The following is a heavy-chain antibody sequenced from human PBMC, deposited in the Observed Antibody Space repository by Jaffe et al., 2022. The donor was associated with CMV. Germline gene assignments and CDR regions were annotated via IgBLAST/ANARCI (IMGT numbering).Heavy chain of an antibody. Sequence: QVQLQESGPGLVKPSETLSLTCTVSGGSISSYYWSWIRQPPGKGLEWIGYIYYSGSTNYNPSLKSRVTISVDTSKNQFSLKLSSVTAADTAVYYCARGGYYDFWSGLRWFDPWGQGTLVTVSS. CDR3: ARGGYYDFWSGLRWFDP. D-gene: IGHD3-3*01. CDR1: GGSISSYY. J-gene: IGHJ5*02. CDR2: IYYSGST. V-gene: IGHV4-59*01.